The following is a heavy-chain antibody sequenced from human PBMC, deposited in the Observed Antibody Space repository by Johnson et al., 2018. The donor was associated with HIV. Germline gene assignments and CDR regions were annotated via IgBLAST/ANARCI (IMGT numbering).Heavy chain of an antibody. V-gene: IGHV3-11*01. Sequence: QVQLVESGGGLVKPGGSLRLSCTASGFTFNDYYMTWVRQAPGEGLEWVSYISSSGSAIYYADSWKGRFTISRDNAKNSLYLQMNSLRGEDTALYYCARVQPVGGSYHDAFDIWGQGTMVTVSS. D-gene: IGHD1-1*01. CDR1: GFTFNDYY. CDR3: ARVQPVGGSYHDAFDI. CDR2: ISSSGSAI. J-gene: IGHJ3*02.